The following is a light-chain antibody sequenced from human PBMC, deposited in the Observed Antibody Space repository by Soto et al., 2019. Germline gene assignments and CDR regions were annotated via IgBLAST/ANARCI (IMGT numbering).Light chain of an antibody. V-gene: IGKV1-5*03. CDR1: QSISSW. Sequence: DIQMTQSPSTLSAFVGDRVTITCRASQSISSWLAWYQQKPGKAPKLLIYKASGLESGVPSRFSGSGSGTEFTLTISSLQPDDFATYYCQQYNSYPLTFGGGTKVEIK. CDR2: KAS. J-gene: IGKJ4*01. CDR3: QQYNSYPLT.